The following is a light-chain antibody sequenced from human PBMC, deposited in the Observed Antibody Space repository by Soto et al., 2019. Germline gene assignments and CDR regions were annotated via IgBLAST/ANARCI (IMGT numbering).Light chain of an antibody. V-gene: IGLV1-40*01. Sequence: QSVLTQPPSMSGAPGQRVTISCTGSSSNIGARYDVHWYQQVPGTAPKLLIYANINRPSGVPDRFSGSKSGTSASLAITGLQAEDEADYYYQSYDSSLSGWVFGGGTKLTVL. CDR1: SSNIGARYD. J-gene: IGLJ3*02. CDR2: ANI. CDR3: QSYDSSLSGWV.